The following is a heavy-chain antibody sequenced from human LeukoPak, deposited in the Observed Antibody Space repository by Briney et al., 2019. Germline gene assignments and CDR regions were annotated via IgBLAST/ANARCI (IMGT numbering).Heavy chain of an antibody. J-gene: IGHJ4*02. Sequence: GGSLRLSCAASGFTFSSYAMSWVRQAPGKGLEWVSAISGSGGSTYYADSVKGRFTISRDNSKNTLYLQMNSLRAEDTAVYHCAKDLKGVVVGRGFDYWGQGTLVTVSS. CDR1: GFTFSSYA. V-gene: IGHV3-23*01. D-gene: IGHD2-2*01. CDR2: ISGSGGST. CDR3: AKDLKGVVVGRGFDY.